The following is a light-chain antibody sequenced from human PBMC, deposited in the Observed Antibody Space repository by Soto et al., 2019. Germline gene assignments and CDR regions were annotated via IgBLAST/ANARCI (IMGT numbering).Light chain of an antibody. V-gene: IGLV2-14*01. CDR3: SSYTSSRTLV. Sequence: QSVLTQPASASGSPGQSITISCTGTSSDIGAYKYVSWYQQHPGRAPKLMIYEVIHRPSGVSSRFSGSKSGKTASLSISGLQADDEADYYCSSYTSSRTLVFGGGTKVAV. CDR1: SSDIGAYKY. J-gene: IGLJ2*01. CDR2: EVI.